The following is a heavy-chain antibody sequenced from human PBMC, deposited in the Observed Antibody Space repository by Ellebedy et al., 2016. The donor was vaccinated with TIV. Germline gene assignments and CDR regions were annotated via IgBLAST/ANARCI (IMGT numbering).Heavy chain of an antibody. CDR3: ARDRVGWFDY. V-gene: IGHV3-7*03. J-gene: IGHJ5*01. CDR1: GFTFTSYW. Sequence: GESLKISCAASGFTFTSYWMTWVRQAPGKGLEWVANIKQDGSETHYVDSVKGRFSISRDNTQNLLFLQMHGLRAEDTAVFYCARDRVGWFDYWGQGTLVTVSS. CDR2: IKQDGSET.